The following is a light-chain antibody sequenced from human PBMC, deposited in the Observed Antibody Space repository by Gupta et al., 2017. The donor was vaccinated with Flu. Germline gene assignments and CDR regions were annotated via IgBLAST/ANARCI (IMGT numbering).Light chain of an antibody. CDR2: EVT. Sequence: SSDIVGYNYVSWYQQKSGEAPKLLLYEVTKRPSGVSDRFSGSKSDNTASLTISGLQAEDEATYHCSSYTFSATRWVFGGGTTVTVL. CDR1: SSDIVGYNY. V-gene: IGLV2-14*01. CDR3: SSYTFSATRWV. J-gene: IGLJ3*02.